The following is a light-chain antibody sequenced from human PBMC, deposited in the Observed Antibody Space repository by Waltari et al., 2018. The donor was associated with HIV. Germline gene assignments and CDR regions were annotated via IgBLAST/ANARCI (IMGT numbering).Light chain of an antibody. CDR3: QQYNEWPPYT. V-gene: IGKV3-15*01. J-gene: IGKJ2*01. CDR1: QRVTSN. CDR2: GAS. Sequence: EIVMTQSQATLSVSPGDRATLSCRASQRVTSNLAWYQQKPGQSPRLLIYGASTRATGIPVRFSGSGSGTEFTLTISSLQSEDFAVYYCQQYNEWPPYTFGQGTKLEIK.